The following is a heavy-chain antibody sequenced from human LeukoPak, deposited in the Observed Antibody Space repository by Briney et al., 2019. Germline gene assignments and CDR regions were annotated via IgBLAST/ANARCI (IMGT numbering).Heavy chain of an antibody. V-gene: IGHV3-48*01. J-gene: IGHJ4*02. CDR1: GFSIRAYT. Sequence: GGSLRLSRAASGFSIRAYTMNWVRQAPGMGLEWISYIISPSTTIYYADSVEGRFTISRDNAKNSLYLQMDSLRAEDTAVYYCARNGRYCATATCLDFWGQGTLVTVSS. CDR2: IISPSTTI. D-gene: IGHD2-15*01. CDR3: ARNGRYCATATCLDF.